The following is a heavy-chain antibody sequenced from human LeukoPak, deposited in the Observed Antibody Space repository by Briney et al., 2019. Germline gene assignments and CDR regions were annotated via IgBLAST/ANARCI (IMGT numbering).Heavy chain of an antibody. D-gene: IGHD3-10*01. CDR2: ISSVGSTI. J-gene: IGHJ4*02. V-gene: IGHV3-48*03. Sequence: PGGSLRLSCAASGFTFSSFEMNWVRQAPGKGLEWGSYISSVGSTIYYADSVKGRFTISRDNAKNSLYLQMNSLRAEDTAVYYCARDASTMFRGVTHYFDYWGQGTLVTVSS. CDR1: GFTFSSFE. CDR3: ARDASTMFRGVTHYFDY.